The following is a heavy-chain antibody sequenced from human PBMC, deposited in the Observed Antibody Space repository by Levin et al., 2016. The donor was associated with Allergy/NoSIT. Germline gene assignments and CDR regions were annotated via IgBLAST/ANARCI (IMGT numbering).Heavy chain of an antibody. Sequence: VRQMPGKGLEWVGRIRSKANNYATAYGVSVKGRFTISRDDSGNTAYLQMSSLKIEDTAVYFCIRQGPSGRQAFDIWGQGTKVTVSS. CDR2: IRSKANNYAT. V-gene: IGHV3-73*01. D-gene: IGHD6-19*01. CDR3: IRQGPSGRQAFDI. J-gene: IGHJ3*02.